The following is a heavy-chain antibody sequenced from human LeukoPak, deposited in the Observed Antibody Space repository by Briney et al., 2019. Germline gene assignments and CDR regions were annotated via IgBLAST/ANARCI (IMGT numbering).Heavy chain of an antibody. CDR1: GGSISSSSYY. CDR2: IYYSGST. CDR3: ARDSPEGDYNYTSYMDV. V-gene: IGHV4-39*01. J-gene: IGHJ6*03. Sequence: SSETLSLTCTVSGGSISSSSYYWGWIRQPPGKGLEWIGSIYYSGSTYYNPSLRSRVTISVDTSKNQFSLKLSSVTAADTAVYYCARDSPEGDYNYTSYMDVWGKGPRVTIPS. D-gene: IGHD1-14*01.